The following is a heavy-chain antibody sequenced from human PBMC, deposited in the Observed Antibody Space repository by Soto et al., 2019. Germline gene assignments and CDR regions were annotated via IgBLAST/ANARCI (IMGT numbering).Heavy chain of an antibody. D-gene: IGHD3-3*01. CDR1: GFTFSSYA. V-gene: IGHV3-23*01. J-gene: IGHJ4*02. CDR3: AKYEEVNYDFWSGFFDY. Sequence: VQLLESGGGLVQPGGSLRLSCAASGFTFSSYAMTWVRQAPGKGLEWVSGLSPSGTRTYYADSVKGRFTISRDNANNTLYLQMNSLRAEDTAVYFCAKYEEVNYDFWSGFFDYWGQGTLVTVSP. CDR2: LSPSGTRT.